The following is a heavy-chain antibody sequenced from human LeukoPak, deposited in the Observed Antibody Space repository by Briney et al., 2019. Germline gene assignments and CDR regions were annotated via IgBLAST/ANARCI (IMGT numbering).Heavy chain of an antibody. Sequence: SETLSPTCTVSGGSISSYYWSWIRQPPGKGLEWIGYIYYSGSTNYNPSLKSRVTISVDTSKNQFSLKLSSVTAADTAVYYCARSFDWLSIDYWGQGTLVTVSS. V-gene: IGHV4-59*01. CDR1: GGSISSYY. CDR3: ARSFDWLSIDY. CDR2: IYYSGST. D-gene: IGHD3-9*01. J-gene: IGHJ4*02.